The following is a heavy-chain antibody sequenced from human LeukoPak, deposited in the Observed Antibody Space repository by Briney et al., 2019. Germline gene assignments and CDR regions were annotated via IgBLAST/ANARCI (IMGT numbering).Heavy chain of an antibody. CDR3: ARDFPPITSWYYFDY. J-gene: IGHJ4*02. CDR1: GFNIDDYY. D-gene: IGHD2-2*01. Sequence: GGSLRLSCAASGFNIDDYYMSWIRQAPGKGLEWVSHISLSGGTIHYADSVKGRFTVSRDNAKNSLYLQMNSLRAEDTAVYYCARDFPPITSWYYFDYWGLGALVVVSS. CDR2: ISLSGGTI. V-gene: IGHV3-11*01.